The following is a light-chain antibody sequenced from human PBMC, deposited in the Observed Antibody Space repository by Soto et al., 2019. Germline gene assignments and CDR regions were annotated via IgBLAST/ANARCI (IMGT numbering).Light chain of an antibody. J-gene: IGLJ3*02. CDR2: AVT. CDR1: SSNIGAGYD. Sequence: QSVLTQPPSVSGAPGQRATISCTGSSSNIGAGYDVHWYQQLPGAAPKLLIAAVTSRPSGVPDRFSGSKSGTSAYLAITGLQADDDADYYCQSFDNILGGGVFGGGTKLTVL. CDR3: QSFDNILGGGV. V-gene: IGLV1-40*01.